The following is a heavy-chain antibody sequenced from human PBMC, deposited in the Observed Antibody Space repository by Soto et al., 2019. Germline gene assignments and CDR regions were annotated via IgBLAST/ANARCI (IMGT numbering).Heavy chain of an antibody. D-gene: IGHD3-22*01. Sequence: GASVKVSCKASGGTFSSYAISWVRQAPGQGLEWMGGIIPIFGTANYAQKLQGRVTITADESTSTAYMELSSLRSEDTAVYYCAREYRSGDSSGYYHGPNWFDPWGQGTLVTVSS. V-gene: IGHV1-69*13. CDR3: AREYRSGDSSGYYHGPNWFDP. J-gene: IGHJ5*02. CDR2: IIPIFGTA. CDR1: GGTFSSYA.